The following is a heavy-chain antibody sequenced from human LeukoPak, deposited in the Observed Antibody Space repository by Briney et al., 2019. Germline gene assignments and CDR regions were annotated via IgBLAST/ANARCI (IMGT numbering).Heavy chain of an antibody. CDR1: GFTFSDYY. Sequence: GGSLRLSCAASGFTFSDYYMSWLRQAPGKGLEWVSYISSSGSTIYYADSVKGRFTISRDNAKNSLYLQMNSLRAEDTAVYYCARGQYSGYDYFDYWGQGTLVTVSS. CDR2: ISSSGSTI. V-gene: IGHV3-11*01. J-gene: IGHJ4*02. CDR3: ARGQYSGYDYFDY. D-gene: IGHD5-12*01.